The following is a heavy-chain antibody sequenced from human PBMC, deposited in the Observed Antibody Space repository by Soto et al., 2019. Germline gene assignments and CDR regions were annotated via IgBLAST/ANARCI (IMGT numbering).Heavy chain of an antibody. CDR1: GGSISSYY. J-gene: IGHJ5*02. CDR3: AKGSRRNYYDSSLWFDP. CDR2: IYYSGST. Sequence: SSETLSLTCTVSGGSISSYYWSWIRQPPGKGLEWIGYIYYSGSTNYNPSLKSRVTISVDTSKNQFSLKLSSVTAADTAVYYCAKGSRRNYYDSSLWFDPWGQGTLVTVSS. V-gene: IGHV4-59*01. D-gene: IGHD3-22*01.